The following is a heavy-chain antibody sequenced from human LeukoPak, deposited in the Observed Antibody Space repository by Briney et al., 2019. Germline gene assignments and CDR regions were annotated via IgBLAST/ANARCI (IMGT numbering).Heavy chain of an antibody. J-gene: IGHJ6*04. CDR2: ISAYNGNT. CDR1: GYTFTSYG. CDR3: ARGGGYCSSTSCYELDGYYYYGMEV. V-gene: IGHV1-18*04. Sequence: ASVKVSCKASGYTFTSYGISWVRQAPGQGLEWMGWISAYNGNTNYAQKLQGRVTMTIDTSRSTAYMELRSMRSDDTAVYYCARGGGYCSSTSCYELDGYYYYGMEVWGKGTTVTVSS. D-gene: IGHD2-2*01.